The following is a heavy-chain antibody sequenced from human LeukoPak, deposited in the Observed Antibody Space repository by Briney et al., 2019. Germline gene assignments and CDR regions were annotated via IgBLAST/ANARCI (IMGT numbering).Heavy chain of an antibody. CDR1: GFTFSSYA. Sequence: PGGSLRLSCAASGFTFSSYAMSWVRQAPGKGLEWVSAISGSGGSTYYADSVKGRFTISRDNSKNTLYLQMNSLRAEDTAVYYCARGIQLGYCSGGSCFYFDYWGQGTLVTVSS. D-gene: IGHD2-15*01. V-gene: IGHV3-23*01. CDR2: ISGSGGST. CDR3: ARGIQLGYCSGGSCFYFDY. J-gene: IGHJ4*02.